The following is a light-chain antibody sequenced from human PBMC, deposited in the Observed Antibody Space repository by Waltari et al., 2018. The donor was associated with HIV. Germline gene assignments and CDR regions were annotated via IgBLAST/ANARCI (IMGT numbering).Light chain of an antibody. Sequence: EIMLTQSPATLSVSPGERATLSCRASHSVSSNLAWYQQKPGQAPRLLIYGASTRATGIPARFSGSGSGTEFTLTISSLQSEDFAFYYCQQYNNWPPWTFGPGTKVEIK. CDR3: QQYNNWPPWT. J-gene: IGKJ1*01. CDR1: HSVSSN. V-gene: IGKV3-15*01. CDR2: GAS.